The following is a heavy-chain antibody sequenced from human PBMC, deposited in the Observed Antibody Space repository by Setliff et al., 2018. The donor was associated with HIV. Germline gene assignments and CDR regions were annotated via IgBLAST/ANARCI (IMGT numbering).Heavy chain of an antibody. V-gene: IGHV3-48*01. CDR3: ARDRPNWAMDY. CDR1: GFTFSSYS. D-gene: IGHD7-27*01. J-gene: IGHJ4*02. Sequence: PGGSLRLSCAASGFTFSSYSMNWVRQAPGKGLEWVSYISSSSSTIYYADSVKGRFTISRDNSKNTLYLQINSLRVEDTAVYYCARDRPNWAMDYWGQGTLVTVSS. CDR2: ISSSSSTI.